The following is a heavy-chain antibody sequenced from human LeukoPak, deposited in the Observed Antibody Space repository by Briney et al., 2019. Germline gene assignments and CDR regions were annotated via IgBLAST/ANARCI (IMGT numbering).Heavy chain of an antibody. J-gene: IGHJ4*02. CDR1: GYTFTSHD. CDR2: MSPNSGDT. CDR3: VRTPPNWGFDY. D-gene: IGHD7-27*01. V-gene: IGHV1-8*01. Sequence: ASVKVSCKASGYTFTSHDINWVRQATGQGLEWMGWMSPNSGDTGYAQKFQGRVTMTSDSSISTAYMELSSLRSEDTTIYYCVRTPPNWGFDYWGQGTLVTVSS.